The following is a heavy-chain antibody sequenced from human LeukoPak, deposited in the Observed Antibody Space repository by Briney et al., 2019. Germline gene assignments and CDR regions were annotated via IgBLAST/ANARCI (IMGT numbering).Heavy chain of an antibody. CDR1: GGSLNGYY. V-gene: IGHV4-59*08. Sequence: SETLSLTCTVSGGSLNGYYWGWIRQPPGKGLECIGYIHSSEGTAHNASLKSRLTISLDTSKNQFSLTLSSVTAADTAVYYCARHVYGEGMIVWGKGTTVTVSS. D-gene: IGHD4-17*01. CDR3: ARHVYGEGMIV. CDR2: IHSSEGT. J-gene: IGHJ6*04.